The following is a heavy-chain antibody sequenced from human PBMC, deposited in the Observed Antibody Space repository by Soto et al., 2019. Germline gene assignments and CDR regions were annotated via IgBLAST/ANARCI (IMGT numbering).Heavy chain of an antibody. V-gene: IGHV2-5*02. CDR3: AHGYCSGTSCYTFDY. J-gene: IGHJ4*02. Sequence: QITLKESGPPLVKPTQTLTLTCTFSGFSLSTSGVGVGWIRQPPGKALEWLALIYWDDDKRYSPSLKSRLTITKDTSKNQVVLTMTNMDPVDTATYYCAHGYCSGTSCYTFDYWGQGTLVTVSS. D-gene: IGHD2-15*01. CDR1: GFSLSTSGVG. CDR2: IYWDDDK.